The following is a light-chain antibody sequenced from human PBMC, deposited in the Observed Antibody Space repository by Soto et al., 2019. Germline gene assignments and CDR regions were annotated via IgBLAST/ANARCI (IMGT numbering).Light chain of an antibody. CDR1: QSVSNNY. CDR2: GAS. CDR3: QQYVTSAIT. V-gene: IGKV3-20*01. J-gene: IGKJ5*01. Sequence: EIVLTQSPGTLSLSPGERATLSCRASQSVSNNYLAWYQQKPGQAPRLLIYGASNRATGIPDRFSGGGSGTDFTLTISSLEPEDFTLYYCQQYVTSAITFGQGTRLEIK.